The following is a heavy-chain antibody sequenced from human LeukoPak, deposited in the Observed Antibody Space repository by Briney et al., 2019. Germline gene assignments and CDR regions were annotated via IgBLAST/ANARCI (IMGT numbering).Heavy chain of an antibody. CDR2: ISAYNGNT. D-gene: IGHD3-22*01. V-gene: IGHV1-18*01. CDR3: TRTPQVEPRQLRLYYYDSSGYYPFDY. CDR1: GYTFTSYG. J-gene: IGHJ4*02. Sequence: GASVKVSCRASGYTFTSYGISLVRQAPGQGLEWMGWISAYNGNTNYAQKLQGRVTMTTDTSTSTAYMELRSLRSDDTAVYYCTRTPQVEPRQLRLYYYDSSGYYPFDYWGQGTLVTVSS.